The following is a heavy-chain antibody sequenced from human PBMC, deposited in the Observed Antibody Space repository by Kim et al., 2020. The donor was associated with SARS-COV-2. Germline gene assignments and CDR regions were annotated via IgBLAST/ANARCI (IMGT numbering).Heavy chain of an antibody. D-gene: IGHD3-9*01. J-gene: IGHJ6*02. Sequence: GGSLRLSCAASGFTFSSYDMHWVRQATGKGLEWVSAIGTAGDTYYPGSVKGRFTISRENVKNSLYLQMNSLRAGDTAVYYCARGSLRDILTGYAYYGMDVWGQGPTVTVSS. CDR2: IGTAGDT. V-gene: IGHV3-13*01. CDR1: GFTFSSYD. CDR3: ARGSLRDILTGYAYYGMDV.